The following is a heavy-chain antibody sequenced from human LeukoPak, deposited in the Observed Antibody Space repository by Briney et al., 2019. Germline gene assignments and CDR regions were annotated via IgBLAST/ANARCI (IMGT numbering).Heavy chain of an antibody. V-gene: IGHV4-34*01. Sequence: SETPSLTCAVYGGSFSGYYWSWIRQPPGKGLEWIGEINHSGSTNYNPSLKSRVTISVDTSKNQFSLKLSSVTAADTAVYYCAGISSGYFTDYWGQGTLVTVSS. CDR3: AGISSGYFTDY. J-gene: IGHJ4*02. CDR1: GGSFSGYY. CDR2: INHSGST. D-gene: IGHD3-22*01.